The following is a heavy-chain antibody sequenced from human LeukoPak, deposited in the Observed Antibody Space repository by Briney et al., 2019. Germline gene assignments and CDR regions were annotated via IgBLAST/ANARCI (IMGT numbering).Heavy chain of an antibody. CDR2: ISSYSTYI. D-gene: IGHD3-22*01. CDR3: ARDSFAGYDSSGYSSYDY. J-gene: IGHJ4*02. Sequence: GGSLRLSCAAAEFDFSTYAMAWVRQAPGKGLEWVSFISSYSTYIYYADSLKGRFTISRDNAKNSLYLQMNSLRAEDTAVYYCARDSFAGYDSSGYSSYDYWGQGTLVTVSS. V-gene: IGHV3-21*01. CDR1: EFDFSTYA.